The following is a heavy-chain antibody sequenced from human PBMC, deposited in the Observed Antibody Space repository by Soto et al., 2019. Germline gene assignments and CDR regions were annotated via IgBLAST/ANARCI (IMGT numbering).Heavy chain of an antibody. Sequence: QVQLQESGPGLVKPSETLSLTCTVSGGSISSYYWSWIRQPPGKGLEWIGYIYYSGSTNYNPSPKSRVTIAVDTSKNQFSLKLSSVPAADTAVYYCAREGVDTAMVSLSAFDIWGQGTMVTVSS. J-gene: IGHJ3*02. CDR1: GGSISSYY. V-gene: IGHV4-59*01. D-gene: IGHD5-18*01. CDR3: AREGVDTAMVSLSAFDI. CDR2: IYYSGST.